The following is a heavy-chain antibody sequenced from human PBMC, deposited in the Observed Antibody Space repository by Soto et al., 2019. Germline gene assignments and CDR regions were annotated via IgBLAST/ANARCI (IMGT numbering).Heavy chain of an antibody. J-gene: IGHJ4*02. V-gene: IGHV4-34*01. CDR2: INHSGST. Sequence: SETLSLTCAVYGGSFSGYYWSWIRQPPGKGLEWIGEINHSGSTNYNPSLKSRVTISVDTSKNQFSLKLSSVTAADTAVYYCARFDFWSGYYRTGFDYWGQGTLVTVSS. CDR3: ARFDFWSGYYRTGFDY. CDR1: GGSFSGYY. D-gene: IGHD3-3*01.